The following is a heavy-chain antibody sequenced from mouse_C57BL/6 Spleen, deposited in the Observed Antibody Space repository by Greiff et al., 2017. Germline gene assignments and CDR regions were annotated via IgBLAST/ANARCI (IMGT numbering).Heavy chain of an antibody. CDR2: IYPRDGST. J-gene: IGHJ4*01. Sequence: QVQLQQSGPELVKPGASVKLSCKASGYTFTSYDINWVKQRPGQGLEWIGWIYPRDGSTKYNEKFKGKATLTVDTSSSTAYMELHSLTSEDSAVYFCARRRLYEYDEGVYYYAMDYWGQGTSVTVSS. V-gene: IGHV1-85*01. CDR3: ARRRLYEYDEGVYYYAMDY. D-gene: IGHD2-4*01. CDR1: GYTFTSYD.